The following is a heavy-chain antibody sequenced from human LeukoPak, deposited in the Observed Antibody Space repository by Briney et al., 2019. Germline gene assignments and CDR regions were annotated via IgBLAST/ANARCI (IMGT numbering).Heavy chain of an antibody. CDR2: MSPSGTT. CDR3: ARGQDDRSGTFDY. J-gene: IGHJ4*02. V-gene: IGHV4-61*01. Sequence: SETLSLTCTVSGDYVSSGNYYLSWIRQPPGKGLDWITYMSPSGTTKYNPSLKSRVTTSVDTSRTQFSLRLSSVTAADTAVYYCARGQDDRSGTFDYWGQGILVTVSS. D-gene: IGHD3-22*01. CDR1: GDYVSSGNYY.